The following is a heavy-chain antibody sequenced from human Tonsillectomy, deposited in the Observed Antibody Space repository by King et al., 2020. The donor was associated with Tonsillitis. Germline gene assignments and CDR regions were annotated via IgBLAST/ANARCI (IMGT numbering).Heavy chain of an antibody. D-gene: IGHD3-10*01. CDR2: ISGSGGST. Sequence: VQLVESGGGLVQPGGSLRLSCAASGFTFSSYAMSWVRQAPGKGLEWVSAISGSGGSTYYADSVKGRFTISRDNSKNTLYLQMNSLRAEDTAVYYCAKDLVMVRDPRYNWFDPWGQGTLVTVSS. CDR3: AKDLVMVRDPRYNWFDP. J-gene: IGHJ5*02. CDR1: GFTFSSYA. V-gene: IGHV3-23*04.